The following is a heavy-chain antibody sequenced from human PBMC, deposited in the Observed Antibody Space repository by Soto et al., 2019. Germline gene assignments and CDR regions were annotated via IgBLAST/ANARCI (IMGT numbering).Heavy chain of an antibody. CDR2: INHSGST. J-gene: IGHJ4*02. CDR3: ARVGFNWNYRRIYYFDY. Sequence: SETLSLTCAVYGGSFSGYYWSWIRQPPGKGLEWIGEINHSGSTNYNPSLKSRVTISVDTSKNQFSLKLCSVTAADTAVYYCARVGFNWNYRRIYYFDYWGQGTLVTVSS. V-gene: IGHV4-34*01. CDR1: GGSFSGYY. D-gene: IGHD1-7*01.